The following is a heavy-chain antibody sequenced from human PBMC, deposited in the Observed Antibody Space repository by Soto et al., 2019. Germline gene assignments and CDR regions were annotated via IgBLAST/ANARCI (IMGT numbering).Heavy chain of an antibody. CDR2: IKQDGSEK. D-gene: IGHD2-2*02. CDR3: ARGGYCSTTSCYRGSHSYYGMDV. V-gene: IGHV3-7*03. J-gene: IGHJ6*02. CDR1: GFTFNTYW. Sequence: PVGSLRLSCAASGFTFNTYWMSWVRQSPGKGLEWVANIKQDGSEKFYVDSVKGRFTISRDNARNSVYLQMNSLRAEDTGVYYCARGGYCSTTSCYRGSHSYYGMDVWAQGTTVTVSS.